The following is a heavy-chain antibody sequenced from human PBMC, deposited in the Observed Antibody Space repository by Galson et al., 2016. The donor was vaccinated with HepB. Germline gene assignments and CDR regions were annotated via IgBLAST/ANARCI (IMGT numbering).Heavy chain of an antibody. Sequence: SLRLSCAASGFTFSTYGMHWVRQAPGKGLEWVALISYDGKSESYADSVKGRVTISRDNSKNTLYLQMNSLRREDTAVYYCARPRRWPQYYYGLDVWGQGTTVTVSS. CDR1: GFTFSTYG. CDR2: ISYDGKSE. CDR3: ARPRRWPQYYYGLDV. J-gene: IGHJ6*02. V-gene: IGHV3-30*03. D-gene: IGHD5-24*01.